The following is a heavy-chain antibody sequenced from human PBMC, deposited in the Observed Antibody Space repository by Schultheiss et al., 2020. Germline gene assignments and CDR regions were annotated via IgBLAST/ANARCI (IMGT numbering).Heavy chain of an antibody. J-gene: IGHJ4*02. Sequence: SETLSLTCTVSGGSISSGDYYWSWIRQPPGKGLEWIGYIYYSGSTNYNPSLKSRVTISVDTSKNQFSLKLSSVTAADTAVYYCARDPGSQLGIDYWGQGTLVTVSS. CDR3: ARDPGSQLGIDY. D-gene: IGHD3-10*01. CDR2: IYYSGST. V-gene: IGHV4-61*08. CDR1: GGSISSGDYY.